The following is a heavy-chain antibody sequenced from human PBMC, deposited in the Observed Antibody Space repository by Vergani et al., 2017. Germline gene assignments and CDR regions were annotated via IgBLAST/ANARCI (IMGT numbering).Heavy chain of an antibody. J-gene: IGHJ4*02. Sequence: EVQLVESGGGLVKPGGSLRLSCAASGFTFSSYSMNWVRQAPGKGLEWVSSISSSSSYIYYADSVKGRFTISRDNAKNSLYLQMNSLSAEDTAVYYCAKGPVAGRGKDDYWGQGTLVTVSP. D-gene: IGHD6-19*01. CDR2: ISSSSSYI. CDR3: AKGPVAGRGKDDY. CDR1: GFTFSSYS. V-gene: IGHV3-21*01.